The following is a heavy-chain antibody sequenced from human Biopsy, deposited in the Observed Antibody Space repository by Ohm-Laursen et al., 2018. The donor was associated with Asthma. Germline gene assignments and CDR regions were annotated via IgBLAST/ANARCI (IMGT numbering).Heavy chain of an antibody. CDR3: ASDYPKDYVRYNFQF. V-gene: IGHV1-24*01. Sequence: ASVKVSCKISGYILTDLSMHWVRQAPGQGLEWMGGHDHEEGGTVNTRRFQGRVTMTEDTSTDTAYMELSSLSSDDTAVYYCASDYPKDYVRYNFQFWGQGTAVTVSS. CDR1: GYILTDLS. D-gene: IGHD2/OR15-2a*01. J-gene: IGHJ6*02. CDR2: HDHEEGGT.